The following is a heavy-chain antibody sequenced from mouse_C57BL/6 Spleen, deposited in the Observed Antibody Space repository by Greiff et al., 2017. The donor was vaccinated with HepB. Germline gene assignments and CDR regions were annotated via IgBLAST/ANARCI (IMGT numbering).Heavy chain of an antibody. D-gene: IGHD1-1*01. J-gene: IGHJ1*03. CDR1: GYTFTSYW. CDR2: INPSNGGT. Sequence: VQLQQSGTELVKPGASVKLSCKASGYTFTSYWMHWVKQRPGQGLEWIGNINPSNGGTNYNEKFKSKATLTVDKSSSTAYMQLSSLTSEDSAVYYCARGGSPESYWYFDVWGTGTTVTVSS. CDR3: ARGGSPESYWYFDV. V-gene: IGHV1-53*01.